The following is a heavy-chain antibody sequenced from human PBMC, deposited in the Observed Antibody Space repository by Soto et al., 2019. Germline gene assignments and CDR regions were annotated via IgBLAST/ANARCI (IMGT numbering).Heavy chain of an antibody. V-gene: IGHV4-59*01. CDR1: GGSISSYF. CDR3: ARDLAAVPRAFDY. Sequence: XGALSLTCTVSGGSISSYFYIWVRQPPGKGLEWIGSVYYTGTTDYNPSLKSRVTISVDTSKTQFSLNLRSVTAADTAVYYCARDLAAVPRAFDYWGRGTLVTVSS. CDR2: VYYTGTT. D-gene: IGHD6-13*01. J-gene: IGHJ4*02.